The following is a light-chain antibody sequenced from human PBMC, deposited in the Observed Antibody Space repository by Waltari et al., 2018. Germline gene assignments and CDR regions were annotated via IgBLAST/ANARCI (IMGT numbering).Light chain of an antibody. CDR1: QGVGKY. V-gene: IGKV3-20*01. CDR3: QKYDFLPAT. CDR2: HAA. Sequence: EIVLTQSPGTLSLSPGERATLPCRASQGVGKYLAWYQQRPGQAPRLLLYHAAIRATGIPDRFSGRGYGTDFSLTISRLEPEDFAVYYCQKYDFLPATFGQGTTVEIK. J-gene: IGKJ1*01.